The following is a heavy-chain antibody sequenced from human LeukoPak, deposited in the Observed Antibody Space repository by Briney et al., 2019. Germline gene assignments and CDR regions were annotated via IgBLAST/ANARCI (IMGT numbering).Heavy chain of an antibody. CDR3: ARVDIVVVPAGIDY. D-gene: IGHD2-2*03. CDR2: IYHSGST. V-gene: IGHV4-38-2*02. Sequence: SETLSLTCTVSGYSISSGYYWGWIRQPPGKGLEWIGSIYHSGSTYYSPSLKSRVTISVDTSKNQFSLKLSSVTAADTAVYYCARVDIVVVPAGIDYWGQGTLVTVSS. CDR1: GYSISSGYY. J-gene: IGHJ4*02.